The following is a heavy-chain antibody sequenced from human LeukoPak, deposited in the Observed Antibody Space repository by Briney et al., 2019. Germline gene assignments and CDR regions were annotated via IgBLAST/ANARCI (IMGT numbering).Heavy chain of an antibody. V-gene: IGHV3-23*01. D-gene: IGHD6-19*01. CDR2: ISKGVGST. CDR3: AKRDSSGSYYFDR. Sequence: PGGSLRLSCSASGXTFSSYAMSWVRQAPGKGLEWVSSISKGVGSTFYADSVKGRFTISRDNSKNTLYLQMNSLRAEDTAVYYCAKRDSSGSYYFDRWGQGTLVTVSS. CDR1: GXTFSSYA. J-gene: IGHJ4*02.